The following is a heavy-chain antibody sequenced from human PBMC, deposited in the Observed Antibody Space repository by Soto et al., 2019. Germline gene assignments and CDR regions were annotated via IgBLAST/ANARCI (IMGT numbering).Heavy chain of an antibody. Sequence: EVQLLESGGGLVQPGGSLRLSCVVSGFTFGSYAISWVRQAPEKGPEWVAILGGNGFTTYYADSVKGRFTIAGDKSKSKLFLQMNSLRADDTGVYYCAKALRPSVNFFYYMDVWGSGTSVTVSS. V-gene: IGHV3-23*01. J-gene: IGHJ6*03. CDR1: GFTFGSYA. D-gene: IGHD2-2*01. CDR2: LGGNGFTT. CDR3: AKALRPSVNFFYYMDV.